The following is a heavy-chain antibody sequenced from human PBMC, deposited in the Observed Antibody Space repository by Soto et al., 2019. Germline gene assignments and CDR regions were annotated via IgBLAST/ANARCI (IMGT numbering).Heavy chain of an antibody. Sequence: GGSLRLSCAIFESTVSRDWMNWVRQAPGKGLEWVSYISSSSSTIYYADSVKGRFTISRDNAKNSLYLQMNSLRDEDTAVYYCAREGGRLNWFDPWGQGTLVTVSS. V-gene: IGHV3-48*02. J-gene: IGHJ5*02. CDR2: ISSSSSTI. CDR3: AREGGRLNWFDP. D-gene: IGHD2-15*01. CDR1: ESTVSRDW.